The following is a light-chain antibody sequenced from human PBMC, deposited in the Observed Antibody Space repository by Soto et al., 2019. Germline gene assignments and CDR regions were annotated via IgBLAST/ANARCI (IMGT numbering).Light chain of an antibody. CDR2: EDS. CDR3: CSYAGSGTYV. Sequence: QSVLTQPASVSGSPGQSITISCTGTSSDVGSYNLVSWFQHHPGKAPKLMIYEDSKRPSGVSNRFSGSKSGNTASLTISGLQAEDDADYFCCSYAGSGTYVFGTGTKVTVL. V-gene: IGLV2-23*01. J-gene: IGLJ1*01. CDR1: SSDVGSYNL.